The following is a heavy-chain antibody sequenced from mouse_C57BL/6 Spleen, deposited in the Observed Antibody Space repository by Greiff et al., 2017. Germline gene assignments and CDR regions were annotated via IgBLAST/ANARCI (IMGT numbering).Heavy chain of an antibody. CDR1: GYTFTGYW. Sequence: QVQLQQSGAELMKPGASVKLSCKATGYTFTGYWIEWVKQRPGHGLEWIGEILPGSGSTNYNEKFKGKATFTADKSSNTAYMQLSSLTTEDSAIYYCARGGIYYGPGLFDYWGQGTTLTVSS. D-gene: IGHD2-1*01. CDR3: ARGGIYYGPGLFDY. V-gene: IGHV1-9*01. J-gene: IGHJ2*01. CDR2: ILPGSGST.